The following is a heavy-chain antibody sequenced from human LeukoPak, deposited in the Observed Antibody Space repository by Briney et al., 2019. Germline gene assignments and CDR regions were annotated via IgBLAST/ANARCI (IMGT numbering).Heavy chain of an antibody. CDR2: INHSGST. J-gene: IGHJ5*02. CDR3: ARMHYYDSSGYYMS. Sequence: SETLSLTCAVYGGSFSGYYWSWIRQPPGKGLEWIGEINHSGSTNYNPSLKSRVTMSVDTSKNQFSLKLSSVTAADTAVYYCARMHYYDSSGYYMSWGQGTLVTVSS. D-gene: IGHD3-22*01. CDR1: GGSFSGYY. V-gene: IGHV4-34*01.